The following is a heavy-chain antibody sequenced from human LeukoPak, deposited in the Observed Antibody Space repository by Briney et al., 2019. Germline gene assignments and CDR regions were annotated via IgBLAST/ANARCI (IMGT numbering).Heavy chain of an antibody. CDR3: ITFASAAIRC. D-gene: IGHD2-2*01. V-gene: IGHV3-23*01. Sequence: GGSLRLSCAASGFTFSSYPMSWDRQAPGKGLEWVSAISGSGGSTYYADSVKGRFTISRDNSKNTLYLQMNSLKTDDTGVYYCITFASAAIRCWGQGTPVTVSS. J-gene: IGHJ4*02. CDR1: GFTFSSYP. CDR2: ISGSGGST.